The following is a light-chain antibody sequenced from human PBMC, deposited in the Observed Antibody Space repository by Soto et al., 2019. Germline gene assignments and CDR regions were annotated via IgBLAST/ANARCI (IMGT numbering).Light chain of an antibody. Sequence: QSVLTQPASVSGSPGQSITIFCAGTMRDIGAYNLVSWYRQHPGRAPQLIIYEVRNRPSGSSFRFSGSKSGNTASLTISGLQAEDEADYYCSSFTSRSSLIFGGGTKLTVL. V-gene: IGLV2-14*01. CDR1: MRDIGAYNL. CDR2: EVR. J-gene: IGLJ2*01. CDR3: SSFTSRSSLI.